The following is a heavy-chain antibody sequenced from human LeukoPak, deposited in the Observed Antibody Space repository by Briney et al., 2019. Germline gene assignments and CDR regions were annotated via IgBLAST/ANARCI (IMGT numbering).Heavy chain of an antibody. V-gene: IGHV4-59*08. Sequence: SETLSLTCTVSGGSISSYYWSWIRQPPGKGLEWIGYIYYSGSTNYNPSLKSRVTISVDTSKNQFSLKLSSVTAAGTAVYYCARSHAPFWSGPPRWFDPWGQGTLVTVSS. D-gene: IGHD3-3*01. CDR2: IYYSGST. CDR3: ARSHAPFWSGPPRWFDP. J-gene: IGHJ5*02. CDR1: GGSISSYY.